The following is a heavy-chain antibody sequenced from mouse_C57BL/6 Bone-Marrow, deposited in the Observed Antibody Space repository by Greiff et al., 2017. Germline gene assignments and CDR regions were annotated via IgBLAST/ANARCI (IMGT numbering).Heavy chain of an antibody. D-gene: IGHD2-3*01. V-gene: IGHV1-54*01. CDR3: VIYDGYAFAY. Sequence: VQLQQSGAELVRPGTSVKVSCKASGYAFTNYLIEWVKQRPGQGLEWIGVIDPGSGGTNYNEKFKGKATLTADTSSSTAYMHLSSLTSEGSAVYFCVIYDGYAFAYWGQGTLVTVSA. CDR2: IDPGSGGT. CDR1: GYAFTNYL. J-gene: IGHJ3*01.